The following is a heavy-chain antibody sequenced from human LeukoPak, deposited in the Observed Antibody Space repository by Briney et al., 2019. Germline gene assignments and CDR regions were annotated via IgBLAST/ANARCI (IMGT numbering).Heavy chain of an antibody. Sequence: GGSLRLSCAASGFTFDDYAMHWVRQAPGKGLEWVSRINTDGSSTSYADSVKGRFTISRDNAKNTLYLQMNSLRAEDTAVYYCPSIGGWGTASDYWGQGTLVTVSS. V-gene: IGHV3-74*01. CDR2: INTDGSST. CDR1: GFTFDDYA. D-gene: IGHD3-16*01. CDR3: PSIGGWGTASDY. J-gene: IGHJ4*02.